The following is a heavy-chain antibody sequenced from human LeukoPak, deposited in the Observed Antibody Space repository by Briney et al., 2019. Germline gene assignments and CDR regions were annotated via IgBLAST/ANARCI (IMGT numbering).Heavy chain of an antibody. CDR1: GFTFTNYG. CDR2: ISAYNGDT. V-gene: IGHV1-18*01. D-gene: IGHD6-13*01. CDR3: ARIAERQLAYFDY. J-gene: IGHJ4*02. Sequence: ASVKVSCKASGFTFTNYGFTWVRQAPGQGLEWMGWISAYNGDTNYAQKLQGRVTMTTDTSTGTAYMELRSRRSDDTAVYYCARIAERQLAYFDYWGQGTLVTVSS.